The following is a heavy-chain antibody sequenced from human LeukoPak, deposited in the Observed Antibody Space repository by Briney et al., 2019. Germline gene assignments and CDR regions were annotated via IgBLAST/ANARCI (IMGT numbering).Heavy chain of an antibody. CDR2: IYYSGST. Sequence: SETLSLTCTVSGGSISSSSYYWGWIRQPPGKGLEWIGSIYYSGSTYYNPSLKSRVTISVDTSKNQFSLKLSSVTAADTAVYYCARDDYYDSSGFFDYWGQGTLVTVPS. V-gene: IGHV4-39*07. J-gene: IGHJ4*02. CDR3: ARDDYYDSSGFFDY. CDR1: GGSISSSSYY. D-gene: IGHD3-22*01.